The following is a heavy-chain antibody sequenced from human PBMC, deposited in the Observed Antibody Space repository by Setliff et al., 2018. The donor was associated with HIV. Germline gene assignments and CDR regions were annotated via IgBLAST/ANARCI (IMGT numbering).Heavy chain of an antibody. J-gene: IGHJ6*02. CDR3: EGNRGYYSSYDYYGMDV. Sequence: GASVKVSCKASGYRFTDYYIHWVRQAPGQGLEWMGWISAYNGNTNYAQKFWGRVTITSDRSVRTAYMELSSLRSEDMVVYSCEGNRGYYSSYDYYGMDVWGQGTTVTVSS. V-gene: IGHV1-18*03. D-gene: IGHD3-3*01. CDR2: ISAYNGNT. CDR1: GYRFTDYY.